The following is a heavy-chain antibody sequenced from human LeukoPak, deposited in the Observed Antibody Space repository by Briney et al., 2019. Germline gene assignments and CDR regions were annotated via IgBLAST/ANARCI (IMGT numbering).Heavy chain of an antibody. CDR3: AKDTGPYYYDSSGRYYFDY. Sequence: GGSLRLSCAASGFTFDDYAMHWVRQAPGKGLEWVSGISWNSGSIGYADSVKGRFTISRDNAKNSLYLQMNSLRAEDTALYYCAKDTGPYYYDSSGRYYFDYWGQGTLVTVSS. CDR1: GFTFDDYA. CDR2: ISWNSGSI. V-gene: IGHV3-9*01. J-gene: IGHJ4*02. D-gene: IGHD3-22*01.